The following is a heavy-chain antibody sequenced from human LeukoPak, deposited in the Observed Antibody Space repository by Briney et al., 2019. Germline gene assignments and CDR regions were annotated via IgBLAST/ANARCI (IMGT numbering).Heavy chain of an antibody. J-gene: IGHJ4*02. V-gene: IGHV4-39*01. Sequence: SETLSLTCTVSGGSIDSSSYYWGWIRQPPGKGLGWIGSIYYTGRSYYNPSLKSRVTIAVDTSKNQFSLKLSSVTAADTAVYYCARPEYSGSYTYWGQGTLVTVSS. D-gene: IGHD1-26*01. CDR2: IYYTGRS. CDR1: GGSIDSSSYY. CDR3: ARPEYSGSYTY.